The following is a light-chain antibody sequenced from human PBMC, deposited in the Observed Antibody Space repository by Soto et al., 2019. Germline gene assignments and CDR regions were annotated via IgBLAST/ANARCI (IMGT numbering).Light chain of an antibody. CDR2: DAS. V-gene: IGKV3-11*01. Sequence: EIVLTQSPATPSLSPGGRATLSFRASQSVSRYLAWYQQKPGQAPRLLIYDASNRATGIPARFSGSGSGTDFTLTISSLEPEDFAVYYCQQRSNWPITFGQGTRLEI. CDR3: QQRSNWPIT. J-gene: IGKJ5*01. CDR1: QSVSRY.